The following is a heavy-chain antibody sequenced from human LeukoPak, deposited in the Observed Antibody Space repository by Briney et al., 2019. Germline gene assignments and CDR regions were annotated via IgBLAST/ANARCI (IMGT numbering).Heavy chain of an antibody. V-gene: IGHV3-66*01. J-gene: IGHJ4*02. CDR3: ARGLYSSGWYFDY. D-gene: IGHD6-19*01. CDR2: ISSGGST. Sequence: PGGSLRLSCAASGFTVSSNYMSWVRQAPGKGLDWVSVISSGGSTYYSDSVKGRFTISRDNSKNTLYLQMNTLRAEDTAVYYCARGLYSSGWYFDYWGQGTLVTVSS. CDR1: GFTVSSNY.